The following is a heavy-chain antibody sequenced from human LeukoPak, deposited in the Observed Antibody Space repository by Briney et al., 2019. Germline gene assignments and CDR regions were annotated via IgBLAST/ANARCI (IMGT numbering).Heavy chain of an antibody. CDR3: AKMGGYFDY. Sequence: PGGSLRLSCAASGFTFSNSGMSWVRQAPGKGLEWVSAITGSGDNTYYADSVKGRFTISRDNSKNTLYLQVSSLRAEDTAVYYCAKMGGYFDYWGQGTLVTVSS. D-gene: IGHD3-16*01. CDR2: ITGSGDNT. V-gene: IGHV3-23*01. J-gene: IGHJ4*02. CDR1: GFTFSNSG.